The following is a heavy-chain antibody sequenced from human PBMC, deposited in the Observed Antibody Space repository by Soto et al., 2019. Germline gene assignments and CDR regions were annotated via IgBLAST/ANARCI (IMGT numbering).Heavy chain of an antibody. CDR1: GFSLTTSGVG. CDR2: IFWNDDK. J-gene: IGHJ4*02. CDR3: AHTKAYYDDDSGHYFAAY. V-gene: IGHV2-5*01. Sequence: ESGPTLVNPTQTLTLTCAFSGFSLTTSGVGVDWIRQPPGKPLEWLALIFWNDDKRYTPSLRSRLTITKDTSKNQVVLIMTNMDPADTATYYCAHTKAYYDDDSGHYFAAYRGQGTLVTVSS. D-gene: IGHD3-22*01.